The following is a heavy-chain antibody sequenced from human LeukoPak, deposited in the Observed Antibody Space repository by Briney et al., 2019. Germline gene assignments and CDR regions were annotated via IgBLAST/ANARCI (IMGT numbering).Heavy chain of an antibody. J-gene: IGHJ5*02. V-gene: IGHV3-9*01. CDR3: ARGCSGGSCYEPKFDP. CDR1: GFTFDDYA. Sequence: PGGSLRLSCAASGFTFDDYAMHWVRQAPGKGLEWVSGISWNSGSIGYADSVKGRFTISRDNAKNSLYLQMNSLRAEDTAVYYCARGCSGGSCYEPKFDPWGQGTLVTVSS. CDR2: ISWNSGSI. D-gene: IGHD2-15*01.